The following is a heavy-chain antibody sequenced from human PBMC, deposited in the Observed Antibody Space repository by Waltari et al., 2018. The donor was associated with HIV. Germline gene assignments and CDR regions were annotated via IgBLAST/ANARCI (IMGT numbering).Heavy chain of an antibody. D-gene: IGHD3-16*01. J-gene: IGHJ4*02. V-gene: IGHV3-48*02. CDR2: ISSSGSTI. CDR1: GFVFSSYS. CDR3: VRDPKTSWGELDY. Sequence: EVQLVESGGGLVQPEESLRLSCAASGFVFSSYSMNWVRQAPVEGLEWISFISSSGSTIYYADFGKGRFTVSRDKAENSLYLQMNSLRDEDTAVYYCVRDPKTSWGELDYWGQGTLVAVSS.